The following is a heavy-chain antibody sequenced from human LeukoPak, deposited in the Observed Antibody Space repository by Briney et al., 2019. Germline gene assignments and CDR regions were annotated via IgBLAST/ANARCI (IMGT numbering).Heavy chain of an antibody. CDR3: ARDPPITIVRGVKEAFDI. Sequence: TSETLSLTCTVSGGSISSYYWSWIRQPAGKGLEWIGRIYTSGSTNYNPSLKSRVTMSVDTSKNQFSLKLSSVTAADTAVYYCARDPPITIVRGVKEAFDIWGQGTMVTVSS. D-gene: IGHD3-10*01. CDR2: IYTSGST. CDR1: GGSISSYY. V-gene: IGHV4-4*07. J-gene: IGHJ3*02.